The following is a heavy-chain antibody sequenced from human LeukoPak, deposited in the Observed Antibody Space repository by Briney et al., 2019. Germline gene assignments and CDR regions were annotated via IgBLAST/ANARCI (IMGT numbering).Heavy chain of an antibody. CDR1: GYTFTSYY. CDR3: ARGDGYSSRSPGAFDY. Sequence: ASVKVSCKASGYTFTSYYMHWVRQAPGQGLEWMGIINPSGGSTSYAQKFQGRVTTTRDTSTSTVYMELSSLRSEDTAVYYCARGDGYSSRSPGAFDYWGQGTLVTVSS. V-gene: IGHV1-46*01. D-gene: IGHD4-11*01. J-gene: IGHJ4*02. CDR2: INPSGGST.